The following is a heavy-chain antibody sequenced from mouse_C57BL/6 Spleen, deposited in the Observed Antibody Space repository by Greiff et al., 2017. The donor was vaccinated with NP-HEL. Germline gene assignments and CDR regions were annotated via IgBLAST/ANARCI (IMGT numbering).Heavy chain of an antibody. J-gene: IGHJ4*01. V-gene: IGHV1-55*01. CDR1: GYTFTSYW. CDR3: ARGSYYSNHYYAMDY. Sequence: VQLQQPGAELVKPGASVKMSCKASGYTFTSYWITWVKQRPGQGLEWIGDIYPGSGSTNYNEKFKSKATLTVDTSSSTAYMQLSSLTSEDSAVYYCARGSYYSNHYYAMDYWGQGTSVTVSS. D-gene: IGHD2-5*01. CDR2: IYPGSGST.